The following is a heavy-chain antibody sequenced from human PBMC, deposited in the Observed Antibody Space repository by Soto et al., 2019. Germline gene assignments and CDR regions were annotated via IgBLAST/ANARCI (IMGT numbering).Heavy chain of an antibody. Sequence: GSLRLSCASSGFTFRSFTMNWVRQAPGKGLEWVSTISSNSAYIYYTDALRGRFTISRDNAKNSLHLQMNSLRAEDTAVYYCTRDASRDSSARGWFDPWGPGTLVTVSS. V-gene: IGHV3-21*01. CDR2: ISSNSAYI. CDR1: GFTFRSFT. J-gene: IGHJ5*02. D-gene: IGHD6-13*01. CDR3: TRDASRDSSARGWFDP.